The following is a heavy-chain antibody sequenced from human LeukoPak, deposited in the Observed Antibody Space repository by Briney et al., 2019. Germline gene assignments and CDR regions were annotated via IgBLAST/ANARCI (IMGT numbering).Heavy chain of an antibody. CDR1: GGSISSSNW. CDR2: IYHSGST. D-gene: IGHD2/OR15-2a*01. J-gene: IGHJ4*02. CDR3: ARDITENTSSDY. V-gene: IGHV4-4*02. Sequence: SETLSLTCAVSGGSISSSNWRSWVRQPPGKGLEWIGEIYHSGSTNYNPSLKSRVTISVDKSKNQFSLKLSSVTAADTAVYYCARDITENTSSDYWGQGTLVTVSS.